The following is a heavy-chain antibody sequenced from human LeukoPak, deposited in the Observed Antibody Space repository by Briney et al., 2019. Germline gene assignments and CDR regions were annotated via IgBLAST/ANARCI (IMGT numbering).Heavy chain of an antibody. CDR1: GHPLSSHR. CDR3: ARDFANFGY. J-gene: IGHJ4*02. CDR2: YSSSSSYI. Sequence: GVPLRLSCAPSGHPLSSHRVKWGRQAPGKALEWVSPYSSSSSYIYYADSVKGRFTISRDNAKNSLCLQMNSLRAEDTAAYYCARDFANFGYWGQGTLVTVSS. D-gene: IGHD3-10*01. V-gene: IGHV3-21*01.